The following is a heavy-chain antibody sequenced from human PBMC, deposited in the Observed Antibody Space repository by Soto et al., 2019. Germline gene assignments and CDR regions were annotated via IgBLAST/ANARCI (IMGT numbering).Heavy chain of an antibody. CDR1: GGTFSSYA. CDR3: ARQNDYGDYVRDYYYGMDV. D-gene: IGHD4-17*01. J-gene: IGHJ6*02. V-gene: IGHV1-69*06. CDR2: IIPIFGTA. Sequence: QVQLVQSGAEVKKPGSSVKVSCKASGGTFSSYAISWVRQAPGQGLEWMGGIIPIFGTANYAQKFQGRVTITADNSTSTAYMELSSLRSEDTAVYYCARQNDYGDYVRDYYYGMDVWGQGTTVTVSS.